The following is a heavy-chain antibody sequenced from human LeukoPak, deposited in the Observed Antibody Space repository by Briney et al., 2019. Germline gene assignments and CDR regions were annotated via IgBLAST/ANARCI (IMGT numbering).Heavy chain of an antibody. V-gene: IGHV1-46*01. J-gene: IGHJ4*02. D-gene: IGHD6-13*01. CDR2: INPSGGST. CDR3: AREGIAAAAFDY. CDR1: VYTFTSYY. Sequence: ASVKVSCKASVYTFTSYYMHWVRQAPGPGLEWRGIINPSGGSTSYAPKFQGRVTMTKDTSTSTFYMELSSLRSEDTAVYYCAREGIAAAAFDYWGQGTLVTVSS.